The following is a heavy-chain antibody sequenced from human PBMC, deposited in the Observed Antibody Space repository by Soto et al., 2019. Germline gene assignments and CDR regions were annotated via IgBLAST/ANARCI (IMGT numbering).Heavy chain of an antibody. CDR3: AHYDYGGLVY. CDR2: IYWYDDT. V-gene: IGHV2-5*01. D-gene: IGHD4-17*01. J-gene: IGHJ4*02. Sequence: QITLKESGPSLVKPTQTLTLTCTFSGFSLSTSGVGVGWIRQPPGKALEWLALIYWYDDTRYSPSLKSRLTITTDPSKNQVVLTMTNMDPVDTATYYCAHYDYGGLVYWGQGALVTVSS. CDR1: GFSLSTSGVG.